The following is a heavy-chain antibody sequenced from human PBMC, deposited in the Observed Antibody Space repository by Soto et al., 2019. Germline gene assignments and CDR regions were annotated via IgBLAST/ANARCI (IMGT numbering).Heavy chain of an antibody. V-gene: IGHV3-23*01. Sequence: GGSLRLSCAASGFTFSSYAMSWVRQAPGKGLEWVSAISGSGGSTYYADSVKGRFTISSDNSKNTLYLQMNSLRAEDTAVYYCAKTVWFGELLYLSRWFDPWGQGTLVTVSS. J-gene: IGHJ5*02. CDR3: AKTVWFGELLYLSRWFDP. D-gene: IGHD3-10*01. CDR2: ISGSGGST. CDR1: GFTFSSYA.